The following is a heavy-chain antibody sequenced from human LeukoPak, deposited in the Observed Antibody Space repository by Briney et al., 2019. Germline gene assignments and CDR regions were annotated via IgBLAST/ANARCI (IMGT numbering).Heavy chain of an antibody. Sequence: ASAKVSCKASGYTFASYGITRVRQAPGQGLEWMVWISGYNGDTNNERNFQGRVTMSTDTSTRQRYLELRSLRFDDTAVFFFTQKTAYEILTGYSYTTFGYWGQGTLVTVSS. V-gene: IGHV1-18*01. J-gene: IGHJ4*02. D-gene: IGHD3-9*01. CDR3: TQKTAYEILTGYSYTTFGY. CDR1: GYTFASYG. CDR2: ISGYNGDT.